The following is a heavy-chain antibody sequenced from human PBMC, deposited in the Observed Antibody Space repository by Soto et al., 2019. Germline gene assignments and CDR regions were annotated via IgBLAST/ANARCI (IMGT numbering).Heavy chain of an antibody. CDR1: GGSFSGYY. V-gene: IGHV4-34*01. CDR2: INHSGST. D-gene: IGHD6-19*01. J-gene: IGHJ4*02. CDR3: ARLKGSRSGYSSGWYQNRYFDY. Sequence: SETLSLTCAVYGGSFSGYYWSWIRQPPGKGLEWIGEINHSGSTNYNPSLKSRVTISVDTSKNQFSLKLSSVTAADTAVYYCARLKGSRSGYSSGWYQNRYFDYWGQGTLVTVSS.